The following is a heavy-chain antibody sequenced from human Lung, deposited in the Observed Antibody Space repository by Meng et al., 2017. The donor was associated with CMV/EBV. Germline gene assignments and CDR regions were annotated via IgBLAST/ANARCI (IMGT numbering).Heavy chain of an antibody. V-gene: IGHV5-51*01. D-gene: IGHD5-12*01. J-gene: IGHJ4*02. CDR3: ARADSGYGYFDY. CDR1: GYRFTNYW. Sequence: ESXKISXKGSGYRFTNYWIGWVRQMPGKGLEWMGTIYPGDFDARYSPSFQGQVTISADKSITTAYLQWNSLRASDTGTYYCARADSGYGYFDYWGQGTXVTVSS. CDR2: IYPGDFDA.